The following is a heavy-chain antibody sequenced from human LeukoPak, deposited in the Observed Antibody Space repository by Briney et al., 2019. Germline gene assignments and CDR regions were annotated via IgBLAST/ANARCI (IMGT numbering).Heavy chain of an antibody. D-gene: IGHD6-19*01. CDR2: ISSSSSYI. Sequence: GGSLRLSCAASGVTFSSYSMNWVRQAPGKGLEWVSSISSSSSYIYYADSVKGRFTISSDNTKNSLYLQVNSLRAEDTAVYYCARSYSSGWQFFDYWGQGTLVTVSS. CDR1: GVTFSSYS. CDR3: ARSYSSGWQFFDY. V-gene: IGHV3-21*01. J-gene: IGHJ4*02.